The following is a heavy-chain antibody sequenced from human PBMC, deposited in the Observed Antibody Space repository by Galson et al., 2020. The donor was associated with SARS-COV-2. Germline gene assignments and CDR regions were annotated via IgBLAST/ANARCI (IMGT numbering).Heavy chain of an antibody. Sequence: SGPTLVKPTQTLTLTCTFSGFSLSTSGVGVGWIRQPPGKALEWLALIYWDDDKRYSPSLKSRLTITKATAKNQVVLTMTNMDPVDTATYYCAHRRRAVAGTGFDYWGQGTLVTVSS. V-gene: IGHV2-5*02. CDR3: AHRRRAVAGTGFDY. J-gene: IGHJ4*02. CDR2: IYWDDDK. D-gene: IGHD6-19*01. CDR1: GFSLSTSGVG.